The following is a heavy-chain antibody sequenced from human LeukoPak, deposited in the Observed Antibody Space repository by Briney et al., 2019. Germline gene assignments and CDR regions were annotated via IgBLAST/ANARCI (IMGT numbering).Heavy chain of an antibody. V-gene: IGHV3-30-3*01. Sequence: QPGGSLRLSCAASGFTFSSYAMHWVRHVPGKGLEWVAVISYDGSNKDHADSVKGRFTISRENSKNTLYLQMNSLRAEDTAVYYCARAPVWFGEWFFDYWGQGTLVTVSS. D-gene: IGHD3-10*01. CDR1: GFTFSSYA. CDR2: ISYDGSNK. CDR3: ARAPVWFGEWFFDY. J-gene: IGHJ4*02.